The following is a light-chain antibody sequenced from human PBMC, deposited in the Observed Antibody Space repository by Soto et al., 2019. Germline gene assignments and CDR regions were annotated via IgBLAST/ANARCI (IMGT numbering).Light chain of an antibody. CDR1: QSVSSY. CDR3: QQRSNWTT. CDR2: DAS. Sequence: EIVWTQSPATLSLSPGERATLSCRASQSVSSYLAWYQQKPGQAPRLLIYDASNRATGIPARFSGSGSGTDFTLTISSLEPEDFAVYYCQQRSNWTTFGQGTRLEIK. V-gene: IGKV3-11*01. J-gene: IGKJ5*01.